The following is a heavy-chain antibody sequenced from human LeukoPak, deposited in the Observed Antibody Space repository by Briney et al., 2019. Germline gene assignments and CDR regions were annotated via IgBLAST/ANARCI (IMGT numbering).Heavy chain of an antibody. D-gene: IGHD3-10*01. CDR1: GFTFSSYS. J-gene: IGHJ3*02. Sequence: GGSLRLSCAASGFTFSSYSMNWVRQAPGKGLEWVSYISSARSTIYYAYPVKGRFTISRDHAKNSLYLQMNCLRDEDTAVYYCARTLVSGLDAFDIWGQGTMVTVSS. V-gene: IGHV3-48*02. CDR3: ARTLVSGLDAFDI. CDR2: ISSARSTI.